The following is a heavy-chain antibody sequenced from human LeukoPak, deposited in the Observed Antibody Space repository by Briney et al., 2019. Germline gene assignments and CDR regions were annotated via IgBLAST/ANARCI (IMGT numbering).Heavy chain of an antibody. CDR2: ISGSGGST. Sequence: GGSLRLSCAASGFTFRSYAMSWVRQAPGKGLEWVSAISGSGGSTYYEDSVKGRFTISRDNSKNTLYLQMNSLRAEDTAVYYCAKDRAYSGSYFDYWGQGTLVTASS. CDR3: AKDRAYSGSYFDY. V-gene: IGHV3-23*01. J-gene: IGHJ4*02. D-gene: IGHD1-26*01. CDR1: GFTFRSYA.